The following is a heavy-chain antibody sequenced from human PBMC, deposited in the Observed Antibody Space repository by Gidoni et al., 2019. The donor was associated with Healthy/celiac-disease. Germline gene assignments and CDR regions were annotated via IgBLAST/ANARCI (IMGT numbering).Heavy chain of an antibody. D-gene: IGHD3-10*01. CDR1: GFTVSSNY. CDR2: IYSGGST. Sequence: EVQLVESGGGLFQPGGSLRLSCAASGFTVSSNYMSWVRPAPGTGLEWVSVIYSGGSTYYADTVKGRFTISRDNSKNTLYLQMNSLGAEDTAVYYCATSRPYYGSGSYYPPPYAFDIWGQGTMVTVSS. J-gene: IGHJ3*02. V-gene: IGHV3-66*01. CDR3: ATSRPYYGSGSYYPPPYAFDI.